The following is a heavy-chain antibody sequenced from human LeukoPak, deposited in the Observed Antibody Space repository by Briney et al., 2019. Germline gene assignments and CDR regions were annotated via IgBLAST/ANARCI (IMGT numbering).Heavy chain of an antibody. Sequence: VSVKVSCKTSGYTFTSYVMHWVRQAPGQRHEWMGWINAGNGNTKYSQKFQGRVAITRDTSASTAYMELSSLRSEDTAVYYCARGGPGSGWYYFDYWGQGTLVTVSS. V-gene: IGHV1-3*01. J-gene: IGHJ4*02. CDR2: INAGNGNT. D-gene: IGHD6-19*01. CDR3: ARGGPGSGWYYFDY. CDR1: GYTFTSYV.